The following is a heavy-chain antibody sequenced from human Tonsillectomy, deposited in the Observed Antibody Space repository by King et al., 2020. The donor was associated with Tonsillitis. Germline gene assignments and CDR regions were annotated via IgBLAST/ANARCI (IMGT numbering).Heavy chain of an antibody. CDR1: GGPISSTSYY. CDR3: GRVDRYVGEGLVDY. Sequence: QLQESGPGLVKPSETLSLTCTVSGGPISSTSYYWTWIRQPPGKGLEWIGSIHASGATYYTPSLNSRVSISVDTSKNLFSLKVTSATDADTAVYYCGRVDRYVGEGLVDYWGQGTLVSVSS. D-gene: IGHD3-9*01. CDR2: IHASGAT. J-gene: IGHJ4*02. V-gene: IGHV4-39*02.